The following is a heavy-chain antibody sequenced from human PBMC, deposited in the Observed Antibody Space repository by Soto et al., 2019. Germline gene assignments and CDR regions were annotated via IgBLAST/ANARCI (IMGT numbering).Heavy chain of an antibody. D-gene: IGHD3-3*01. J-gene: IGHJ6*02. V-gene: IGHV1-18*01. CDR2: ISAYNGNT. CDR1: GYTFSSYS. CDR3: ARSGDFWSGYSYDMDV. Sequence: WASVKVSCKASGYTFSSYSISWVRQAPVQGLEWMGWISAYNGNTNYAQKLQGRVTMTTDTSTSTAYMELRSLRSDDTAVYYCARSGDFWSGYSYDMDVWGQGTTVTVSS.